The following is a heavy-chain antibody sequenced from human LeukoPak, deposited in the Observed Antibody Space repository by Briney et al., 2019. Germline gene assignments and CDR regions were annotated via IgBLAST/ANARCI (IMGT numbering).Heavy chain of an antibody. V-gene: IGHV1-18*01. J-gene: IGHJ6*02. D-gene: IGHD2-2*01. Sequence: GASVKVSCKASGYTFSTYGVSWVRQARGQGLEWMGWISGYNGNTKYAQKVQGRLTMTTDTSTSTAYMELRSLRSDDTAVYYCAREGHCSSTSCYAPHYYNYYGMDVWGQGTTVTVSS. CDR3: AREGHCSSTSCYAPHYYNYYGMDV. CDR1: GYTFSTYG. CDR2: ISGYNGNT.